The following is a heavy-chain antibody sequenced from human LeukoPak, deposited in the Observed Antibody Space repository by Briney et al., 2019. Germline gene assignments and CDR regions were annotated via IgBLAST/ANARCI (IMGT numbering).Heavy chain of an antibody. V-gene: IGHV3-30*02. Sequence: GGSLRLSCEASGFTFSTYGMHWVRQAPGKGLEWVAFIRYDGSITYYADSVKGRFTISRDNAKNALYLQMNSLRAEDTAVYYCAKDLHYGSADYWGQGTLVTVSS. CDR2: IRYDGSIT. CDR3: AKDLHYGSADY. J-gene: IGHJ4*02. CDR1: GFTFSTYG. D-gene: IGHD3-10*01.